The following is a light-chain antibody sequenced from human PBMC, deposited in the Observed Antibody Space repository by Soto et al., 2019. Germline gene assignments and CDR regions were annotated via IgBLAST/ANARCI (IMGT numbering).Light chain of an antibody. J-gene: IGKJ4*01. V-gene: IGKV3-20*01. Sequence: EIVLTQSPGTLPLSPGERATLSCRASQSVANNYSAWYQQKPGQAPRFLMYDASSRATGIPARFRGSGSGTDFTLTISRLEPEDFAVYYCEQHGSTPLTFGGGTKVEIE. CDR1: QSVANNY. CDR2: DAS. CDR3: EQHGSTPLT.